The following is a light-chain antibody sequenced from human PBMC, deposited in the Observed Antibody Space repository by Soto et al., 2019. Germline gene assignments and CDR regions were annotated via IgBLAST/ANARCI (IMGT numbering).Light chain of an antibody. Sequence: DILMTQSPSSLSPSVGDRVTITCQASQDISKYLNWYQQKPGKAPRLLIYHSSNLETGVPSRFSGSGSGTHFTFTISSLQTEDNATYFCQQYDIFPRTFGQGTKLDLK. CDR3: QQYDIFPRT. V-gene: IGKV1-33*01. CDR1: QDISKY. CDR2: HSS. J-gene: IGKJ2*01.